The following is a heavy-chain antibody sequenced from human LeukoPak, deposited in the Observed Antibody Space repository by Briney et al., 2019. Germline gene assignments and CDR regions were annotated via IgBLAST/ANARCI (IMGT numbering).Heavy chain of an antibody. CDR2: IIPIFGTA. D-gene: IGHD3-16*01. CDR3: ARGELGTDAFDI. V-gene: IGHV1-69*01. Sequence: ASVKVSCKASGGTFSSYAISWVRQATGQGLEWMGGIIPIFGTANYAQKFQGRVTITADESTSTAYMELSSLRSEDTAVYYCARGELGTDAFDIWGQGTMVTVSS. CDR1: GGTFSSYA. J-gene: IGHJ3*02.